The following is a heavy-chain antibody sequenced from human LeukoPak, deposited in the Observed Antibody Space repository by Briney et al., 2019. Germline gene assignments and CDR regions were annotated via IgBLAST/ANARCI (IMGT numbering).Heavy chain of an antibody. J-gene: IGHJ4*02. CDR1: GFTFSTYA. Sequence: GGSLRLSCAASGFTFSTYAMGWVRQPPGKGLEWVSSIKGGGGDPFYADSVRGRFTISRDNSKNTLYLQLYSLRAEDTAVYFCARGGHDFNPFYCWGQGALVTVSS. D-gene: IGHD2-21*02. CDR3: ARGGHDFNPFYC. V-gene: IGHV3-23*01. CDR2: IKGGGGDP.